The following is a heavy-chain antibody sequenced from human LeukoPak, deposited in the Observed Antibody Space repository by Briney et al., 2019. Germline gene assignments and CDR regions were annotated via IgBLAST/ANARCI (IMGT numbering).Heavy chain of an antibody. J-gene: IGHJ4*02. D-gene: IGHD3-22*01. CDR2: INAGDGNT. V-gene: IGHV1-3*03. CDR1: GYTFTSYA. CDR3: ARSQPLLYYYDGSGSSFDY. Sequence: GASVKVSCKASGYTFTSYAMHWVRQAPGQRLEWMGWINAGDGNTKYSQEFQGRVTITRDTSASTAYMELSSLRSEDMAVYYCARSQPLLYYYDGSGSSFDYWGQGTLVTVSS.